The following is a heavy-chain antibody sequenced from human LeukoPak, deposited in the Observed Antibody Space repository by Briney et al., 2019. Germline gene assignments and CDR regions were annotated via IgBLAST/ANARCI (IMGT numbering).Heavy chain of an antibody. CDR1: GFTFSHYS. V-gene: IGHV3-21*04. D-gene: IGHD6-13*01. CDR2: ITSSSSHI. J-gene: IGHJ4*02. Sequence: SGGSLRLSCAASGFTFSHYSIDWVRQAPGKWLERVASITSSSSHIYYADSVKGRFTISRDNSRHTLYLQMTGLRAEDTAVYYCAKKTPGTYPFDSWGQGTLVSVSP. CDR3: AKKTPGTYPFDS.